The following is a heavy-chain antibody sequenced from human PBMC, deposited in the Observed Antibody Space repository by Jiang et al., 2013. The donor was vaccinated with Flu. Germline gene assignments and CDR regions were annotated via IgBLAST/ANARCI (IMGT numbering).Heavy chain of an antibody. J-gene: IGHJ4*02. D-gene: IGHD2-8*02. CDR2: MNPNSGNT. V-gene: IGHV1-8*01. CDR1: GYTFTSYD. CDR3: AVGWMSRWCLDY. Sequence: AEVKKPGASVKVSCKASGYTFTSYDINWVRQATGQGLEWMGWMNPNSGNTGYAQKFQGRVTMTRNTSISTGYMELSSLRSEDTAVYYCAVGWMSRWCLDYWGQGTLVTVSS.